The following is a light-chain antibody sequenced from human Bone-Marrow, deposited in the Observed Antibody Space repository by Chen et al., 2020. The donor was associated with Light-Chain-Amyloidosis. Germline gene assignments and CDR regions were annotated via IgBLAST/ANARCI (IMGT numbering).Light chain of an antibody. V-gene: IGLV2-11*01. CDR3: CAYAGTYTWL. Sequence: QSALTQPHSVSGSPGQSVTISCTGTSSDIGGYDYVSWYQQYPGTAPKLIIYDVNKRPSGVPDRVSASKSANTASLTISGLQADDEAEYHCCAYAGTYTWLFGGGTRLTVL. CDR1: SSDIGGYDY. J-gene: IGLJ3*02. CDR2: DVN.